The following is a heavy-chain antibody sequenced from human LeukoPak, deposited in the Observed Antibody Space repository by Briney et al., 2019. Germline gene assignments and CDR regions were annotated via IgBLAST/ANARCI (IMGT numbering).Heavy chain of an antibody. D-gene: IGHD6-13*01. CDR3: ARHGGAAGGH. Sequence: PSETLSLTCTVSGGSISSDTYYWGWIRQPPGKGLEWIGSISYSGSTYYNPSLKSRVTISVDTSKNQFSLKLSSVTAADTAVYYCARHGGAAGGHWGQGTLVTVSS. CDR2: ISYSGST. V-gene: IGHV4-39*01. J-gene: IGHJ4*02. CDR1: GGSISSDTYY.